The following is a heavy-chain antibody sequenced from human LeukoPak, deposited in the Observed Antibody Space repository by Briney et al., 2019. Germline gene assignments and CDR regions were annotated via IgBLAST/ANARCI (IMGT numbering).Heavy chain of an antibody. CDR1: GCTFTGYY. Sequence: ASVKVSCKASGCTFTGYYMHWVRQAPGQGLEWMGWINPNSGGTNYAQKFQGRVTMTRDTSISTAYMELSRLRSDDTAVYYCASSNDLSPYGMDVWGQGTTVTVSS. V-gene: IGHV1-2*02. D-gene: IGHD1-1*01. CDR2: INPNSGGT. J-gene: IGHJ6*02. CDR3: ASSNDLSPYGMDV.